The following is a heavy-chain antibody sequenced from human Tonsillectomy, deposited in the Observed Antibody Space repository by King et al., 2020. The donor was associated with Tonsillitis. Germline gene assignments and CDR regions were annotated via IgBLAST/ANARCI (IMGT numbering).Heavy chain of an antibody. CDR2: IFSDDEK. J-gene: IGHJ6*02. D-gene: IGHD3-16*01. CDR1: GFSLSNARMG. Sequence: TLKESGPVLVKHTETLTLTCTVSGFSLSNARMGVSWIRQPPGKALEWLAHIFSDDEKYYSTSLKSRLTISKDTSKSQVVLTMTNMVPVDTATYYCAPIPTRRFGAFFNDCMDVWGQGTPVTVSS. CDR3: APIPTRRFGAFFNDCMDV. V-gene: IGHV2-26*01.